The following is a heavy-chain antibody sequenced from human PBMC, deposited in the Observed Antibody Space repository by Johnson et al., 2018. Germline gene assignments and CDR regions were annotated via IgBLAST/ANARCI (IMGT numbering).Heavy chain of an antibody. D-gene: IGHD3-10*01. V-gene: IGHV1-46*01. Sequence: QVQLVQSGAEVKKPGASVKVSCKASGYIFSNYYIHWVRQAPGQGLEWMGVINPSAGTTTYTQKFQGRVTMTRDTSTSAVYMGLSSLRFEDTAVDYCASGGGVITSGRDVWGQGTTVTVSS. CDR2: INPSAGTT. CDR1: GYIFSNYY. CDR3: ASGGGVITSGRDV. J-gene: IGHJ6*02.